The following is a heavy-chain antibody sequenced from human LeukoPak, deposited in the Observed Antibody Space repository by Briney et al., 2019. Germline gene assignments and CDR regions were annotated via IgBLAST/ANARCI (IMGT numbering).Heavy chain of an antibody. CDR1: GFTFSSDAM. CDR2: IFYSGST. D-gene: IGHD3-10*01. CDR3: AKSNGYGLVDI. V-gene: IGHV4-38-2*01. Sequence: GSLRLSCAASGFTFSSDAMSWVRQAPGKGLEWIGNIFYSGSTYYSPSLKSRLSISLDTSRNQFSLKLNSVTAADTAVYYCAKSNGYGLVDIWGQGTMVTVSS. J-gene: IGHJ3*02.